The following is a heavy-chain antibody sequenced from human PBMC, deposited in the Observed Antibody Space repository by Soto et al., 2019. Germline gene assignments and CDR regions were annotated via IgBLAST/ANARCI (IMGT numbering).Heavy chain of an antibody. CDR2: ISSSSSYI. V-gene: IGHV3-21*01. CDR3: ARPHYDILTGYYEGY. CDR1: GFTFSSYS. D-gene: IGHD3-9*01. Sequence: GGSLRLSCAASGFTFSSYSMNWVRQAPGKGLEWVSSISSSSSYIYYADSVKGRFTISRHNAKNSLYLQMNSLRAEDTAVYYCARPHYDILTGYYEGYWGQGTLVTVSS. J-gene: IGHJ4*02.